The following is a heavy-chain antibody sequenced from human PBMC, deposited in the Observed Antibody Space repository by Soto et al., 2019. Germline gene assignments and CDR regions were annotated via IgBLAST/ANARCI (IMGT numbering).Heavy chain of an antibody. V-gene: IGHV1-69*13. Sequence: SVKVSCKASGGTFSSYAISWVRQAPGQGLEWMGGIIPIFGTANYAQKFQGRVTITADESTSTAYMELSSLRSEDTAVYYCARDPVGANYYYGMDDWGQGTTVTVSS. CDR3: ARDPVGANYYYGMDD. CDR2: IIPIFGTA. D-gene: IGHD1-26*01. J-gene: IGHJ6*02. CDR1: GGTFSSYA.